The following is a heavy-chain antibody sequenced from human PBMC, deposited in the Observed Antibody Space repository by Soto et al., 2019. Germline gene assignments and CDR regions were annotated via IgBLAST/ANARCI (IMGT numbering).Heavy chain of an antibody. D-gene: IGHD2-2*01. V-gene: IGHV4-61*01. CDR2: IYYSGST. CDR3: ARGEEYCISTSCYEAY. Sequence: SVTLSLTCTVSGGSVSSGSYYWSWIRQPPRKGLEWIGYIYYSGSTNYNPSLKSRVTISEDTSKNQFSLKQSSVTAADTAVYYCARGEEYCISTSCYEAYWGQGTLVTVSS. CDR1: GGSVSSGSYY. J-gene: IGHJ4*02.